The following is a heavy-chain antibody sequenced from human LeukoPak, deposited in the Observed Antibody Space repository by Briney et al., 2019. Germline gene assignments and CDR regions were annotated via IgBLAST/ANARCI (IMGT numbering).Heavy chain of an antibody. J-gene: IGHJ4*02. Sequence: GGSLRLSCAASGFTFSSYGMHWVRQAPGKGLEWVAVISYDGSNKYYADSVKGRFTISRDNSKNTPYLQMNSLRAEDTAVYYCFWLNRKMAAAGTPYWGQGTLVTVSS. CDR1: GFTFSSYG. CDR3: FWLNRKMAAAGTPY. D-gene: IGHD6-13*01. CDR2: ISYDGSNK. V-gene: IGHV3-30*03.